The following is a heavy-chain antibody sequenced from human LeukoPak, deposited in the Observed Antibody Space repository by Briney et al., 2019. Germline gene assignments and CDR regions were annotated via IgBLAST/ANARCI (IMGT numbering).Heavy chain of an antibody. Sequence: GRSLRLSCEASGFTFSSYGMHWVRQAPGKGLEWVGVIWYDGGNKYYAESVKGRLTISRDNSKNTQYLQMNSLRAEDTAVYYGAGEAVPYDISTGQLYWGQGTLVTVSS. CDR1: GFTFSSYG. J-gene: IGHJ4*02. CDR2: IWYDGGNK. V-gene: IGHV3-33*01. D-gene: IGHD3-9*01. CDR3: AGEAVPYDISTGQLY.